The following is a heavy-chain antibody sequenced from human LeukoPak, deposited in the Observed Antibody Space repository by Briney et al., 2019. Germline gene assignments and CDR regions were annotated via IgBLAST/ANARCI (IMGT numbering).Heavy chain of an antibody. Sequence: RASETLSLTCAVYGGSFSGYYWSWIRQPPGKGLEWIGEINHSGSTNYNPSLKSRVTISVDTSKNQFSLKLSSVTAADTAVYYCASTRKRHCSSTSCYTPNYYGMDVWGQGTTVTVSS. CDR1: GGSFSGYY. D-gene: IGHD2-2*02. CDR3: ASTRKRHCSSTSCYTPNYYGMDV. CDR2: INHSGST. V-gene: IGHV4-34*01. J-gene: IGHJ6*02.